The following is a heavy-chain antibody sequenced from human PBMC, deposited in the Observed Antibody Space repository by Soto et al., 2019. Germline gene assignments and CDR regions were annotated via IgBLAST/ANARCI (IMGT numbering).Heavy chain of an antibody. Sequence: QVQLVQSGTVVQRRGSSVKVSCQASGGTFSSHGMAWVRQAPGQGLEWMGGIIPTFGTPTYAPKFQGRVTITADKSTNTAYMELSSRRSEYTGVYYCASERSAQYFDFWGQGTLITVSS. CDR2: IIPTFGTP. CDR3: ASERSAQYFDF. D-gene: IGHD1-26*01. J-gene: IGHJ4*02. V-gene: IGHV1-69*06. CDR1: GGTFSSHG.